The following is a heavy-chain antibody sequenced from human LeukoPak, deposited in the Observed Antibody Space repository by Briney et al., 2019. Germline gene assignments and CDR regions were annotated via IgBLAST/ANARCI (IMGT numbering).Heavy chain of an antibody. CDR2: ISYDGSNK. CDR3: ARSSGWLNFDY. J-gene: IGHJ4*02. D-gene: IGHD6-19*01. Sequence: GGSLRLSCAASGFTFSSYGMHWVRQAPGKGLEWVAVISYDGSNKYYADSVKGRFTISRDNSKNTLYLQMNSLRAEDTAVYYCARSSGWLNFDYWGQGTLVTVSS. V-gene: IGHV3-30*03. CDR1: GFTFSSYG.